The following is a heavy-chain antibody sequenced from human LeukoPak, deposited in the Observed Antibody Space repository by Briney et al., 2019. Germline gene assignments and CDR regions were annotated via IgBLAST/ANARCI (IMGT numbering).Heavy chain of an antibody. CDR2: ISASGGTT. CDR1: GFTFSSYA. V-gene: IGHV3-23*01. D-gene: IGHD5-12*01. J-gene: IGHJ4*02. Sequence: PGGSLRLSCAASGFTFSSYAMNWVRQAPGKGLEWVSTISASGGTTYYADSEKGRFTISRDNSKNTLYLQMNSLRAEDTAVYYCAKEQNGGYEGTYFDYWGQGTLVTVSS. CDR3: AKEQNGGYEGTYFDY.